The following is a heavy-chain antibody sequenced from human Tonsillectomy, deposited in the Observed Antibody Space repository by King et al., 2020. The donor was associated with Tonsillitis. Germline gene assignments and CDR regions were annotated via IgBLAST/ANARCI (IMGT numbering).Heavy chain of an antibody. CDR3: AEGGMITFGGVIVQDSFDI. D-gene: IGHD3-16*02. CDR1: GASFSGYY. J-gene: IGHJ3*02. V-gene: IGHV4-34*01. CDR2: INHSGST. Sequence: VQLQQWGAGLLKPSETLSLTCAVYGASFSGYYWSWIRQPPGKGLEFIGEINHSGSTNYNPSLKSRVTISVDMSKNQFSLKLSSVTAADTAVYYCAEGGMITFGGVIVQDSFDIWGQGTMVTVSS.